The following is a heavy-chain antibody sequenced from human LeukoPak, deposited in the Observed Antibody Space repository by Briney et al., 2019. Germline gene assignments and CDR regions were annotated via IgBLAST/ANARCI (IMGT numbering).Heavy chain of an antibody. V-gene: IGHV3-21*04. D-gene: IGHD3-22*01. J-gene: IGHJ4*02. CDR1: GFTFSSYS. Sequence: GGSLRLSCAASGFTFSSYSMNWVRQAPGKGLEWVSSISSSSSYIYYADSVKGRFTISRDNSKNTLYLQMNSLRAEDTAVYYCAKDQVAPYYYDSKFDYWGQGTLVTVSS. CDR3: AKDQVAPYYYDSKFDY. CDR2: ISSSSSYI.